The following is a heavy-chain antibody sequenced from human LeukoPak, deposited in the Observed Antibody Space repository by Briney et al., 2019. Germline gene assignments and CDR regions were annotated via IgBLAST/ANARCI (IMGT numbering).Heavy chain of an antibody. CDR3: ARDSPGGGYDS. J-gene: IGHJ5*02. Sequence: GGSLRLSCAVSGFTFKNYAMSWVRQAPGKGLVWVSTISGPGSTTYYADSVEGRFTISRDNSKNTLYLQMNSLRAEDTAVYYCARDSPGGGYDSWGQGTLVTVSS. CDR1: GFTFKNYA. CDR2: ISGPGSTT. V-gene: IGHV3-23*01. D-gene: IGHD5-12*01.